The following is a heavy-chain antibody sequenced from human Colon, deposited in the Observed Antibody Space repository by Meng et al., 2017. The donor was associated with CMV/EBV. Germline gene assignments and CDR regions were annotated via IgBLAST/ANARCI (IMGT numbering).Heavy chain of an antibody. Sequence: SETLSLTCTVSGGPVNTGSSYWSWIRQPPGKGLEWIGQVFYIGKTNYNPSLKSRVSMSIDTSKNQFSLRLSSVTAADTALYYCARDVVYPYYFDSWGQGIPVTVSS. V-gene: IGHV4-61*01. J-gene: IGHJ4*02. CDR2: VFYIGKT. CDR3: ARDVVYPYYFDS. CDR1: GGPVNTGSSY. D-gene: IGHD1-14*01.